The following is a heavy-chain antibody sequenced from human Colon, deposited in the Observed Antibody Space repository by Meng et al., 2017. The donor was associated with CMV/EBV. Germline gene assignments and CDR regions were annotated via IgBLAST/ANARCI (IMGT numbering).Heavy chain of an antibody. CDR2: INSDGSIA. V-gene: IGHV3-74*01. D-gene: IGHD3-10*01. Sequence: GGSLRLSCAASGFTLSSFYMYWVRQAPGKGLVWVSRINSDGSIAYYVDSVRGRFTISRDNAKNSLYLQMNSLRAEDTAVYYCAREPVPGGWGQGTLVTVSS. J-gene: IGHJ4*02. CDR3: AREPVPGG. CDR1: GFTLSSFY.